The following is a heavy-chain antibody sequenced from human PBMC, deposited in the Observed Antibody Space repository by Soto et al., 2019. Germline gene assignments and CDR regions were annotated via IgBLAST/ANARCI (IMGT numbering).Heavy chain of an antibody. J-gene: IGHJ6*02. D-gene: IGHD1-20*01. Sequence: QVQLVQSGAEVKKPGSSVKVSCKASGGTFSSYAISWVRQAPGQGLEWMGGIIPIFGTANYAQKFQGRVTITADEATSTAYMELSSLRSEDTAVYYCARGYNWTSASYYYYGMDVWGQGTTVTVSS. V-gene: IGHV1-69*01. CDR1: GGTFSSYA. CDR3: ARGYNWTSASYYYYGMDV. CDR2: IIPIFGTA.